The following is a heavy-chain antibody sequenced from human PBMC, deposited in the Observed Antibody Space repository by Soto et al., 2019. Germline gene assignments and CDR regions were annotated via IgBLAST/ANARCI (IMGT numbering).Heavy chain of an antibody. V-gene: IGHV1-69*13. J-gene: IGHJ6*02. CDR1: GGTFSSYA. CDR3: ARYLGAKPDTAMFTLYYYYGMDV. D-gene: IGHD5-18*01. Sequence: ASVKVSCKASGGTFSSYAISWVRQAPGQGLEWMGGFIHIFGTAYYAQKFQGRVTITADESTSTAYMELSILRSEDTAVYYCARYLGAKPDTAMFTLYYYYGMDVWGQGTTVTVSS. CDR2: FIHIFGTA.